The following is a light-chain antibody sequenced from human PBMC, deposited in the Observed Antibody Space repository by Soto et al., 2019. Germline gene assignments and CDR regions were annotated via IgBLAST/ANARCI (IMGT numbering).Light chain of an antibody. CDR3: QQYNSYRT. CDR1: QSISSW. CDR2: DAS. J-gene: IGKJ1*01. V-gene: IGKV1-5*01. Sequence: DIQMTQSPSTLSASVGDRVTITCRASQSISSWLAWYQQKPGKAPKLLIYDASSLESGVPSRFSGSGSGTEFTLTISSLQPDDFATYYCQQYNSYRTFDQGTKLDIK.